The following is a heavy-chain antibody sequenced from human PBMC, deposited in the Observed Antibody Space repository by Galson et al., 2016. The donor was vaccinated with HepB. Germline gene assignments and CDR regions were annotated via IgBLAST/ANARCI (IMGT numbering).Heavy chain of an antibody. Sequence: QSGAEVKKPGESLKIFCQGSGYSFSRHWIAWVRQMPGKGLEWMGIIYAADSDIRYSPSFQGQVTISVDKSISSAYLQWRSLKASDTAMYYCARSSGSYYDNYFDSWGQGTLVTVSS. J-gene: IGHJ4*02. V-gene: IGHV5-51*01. CDR1: GYSFSRHW. CDR2: IYAADSDI. CDR3: ARSSGSYYDNYFDS. D-gene: IGHD1-26*01.